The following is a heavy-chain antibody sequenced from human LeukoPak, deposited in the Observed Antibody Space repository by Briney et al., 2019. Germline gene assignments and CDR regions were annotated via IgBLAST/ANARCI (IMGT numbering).Heavy chain of an antibody. J-gene: IGHJ4*02. V-gene: IGHV1-18*01. Sequence: DSVTVSCKRSGYSKNFYGITWVRQVAGQGLEWMGWISAQHGQTEYAPNSQDRATMTTDTYTNTACMELRSLRSDDTAVYYCAGSLGYCTSNFCYLKYWGQGTLVTVSS. CDR3: AGSLGYCTSNFCYLKY. D-gene: IGHD2-2*01. CDR2: ISAQHGQT. CDR1: GYSKNFYG.